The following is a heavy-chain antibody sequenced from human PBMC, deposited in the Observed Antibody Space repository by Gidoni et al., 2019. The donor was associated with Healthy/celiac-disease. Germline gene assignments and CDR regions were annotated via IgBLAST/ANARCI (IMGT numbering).Heavy chain of an antibody. V-gene: IGHV1-69*01. J-gene: IGHJ4*02. CDR2: IIPIFGTA. Sequence: VQLLRSGAEVKKPGSSVTVSCKASGGTFSSYAISGVRQAPGHGLEWMGGIIPIFGTANDAQKFQVRGTITADEATSTAYMELSSLRSEDTAGYYCARDGGRDGSRPFDYWGQGTLVTVSS. D-gene: IGHD3-16*01. CDR1: GGTFSSYA. CDR3: ARDGGRDGSRPFDY.